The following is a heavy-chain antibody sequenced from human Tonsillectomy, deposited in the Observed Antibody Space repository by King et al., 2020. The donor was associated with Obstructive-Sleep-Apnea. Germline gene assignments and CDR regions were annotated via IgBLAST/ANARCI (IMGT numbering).Heavy chain of an antibody. CDR2: TYYRSKWYN. D-gene: IGHD6-19*01. V-gene: IGHV6-1*01. CDR3: ARDSEVAGNGYYYYYGMDV. Sequence: VQLQQSGPGLVKPSQTLSLTCALSGDSVSSNSAAWNWIRQSPSRGLEWLGRTYYRSKWYNDYAVSVKSRITINPDTSKNQFSLQLNSVTPEDTAVYYCARDSEVAGNGYYYYYGMDVWGQGTTVTVSS. CDR1: GDSVSSNSAA. J-gene: IGHJ6*02.